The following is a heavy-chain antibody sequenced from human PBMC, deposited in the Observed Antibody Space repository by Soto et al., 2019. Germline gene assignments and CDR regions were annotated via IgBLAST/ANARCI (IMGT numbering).Heavy chain of an antibody. J-gene: IGHJ4*02. V-gene: IGHV2-5*01. CDR2: IYWNEDK. CDR1: GFSLSTSGLG. D-gene: IGHD6-19*01. Sequence: QITLKVSGPTLVRPTQTLTLTCTFSGFSLSTSGLGVGWIRQPPGKALEWLALIYWNEDKRYSPSLKARLTITKDTSTNQVVLTMTNMDPVDTATYYCAHRPSGWYLFDYWGQGTLVTVSS. CDR3: AHRPSGWYLFDY.